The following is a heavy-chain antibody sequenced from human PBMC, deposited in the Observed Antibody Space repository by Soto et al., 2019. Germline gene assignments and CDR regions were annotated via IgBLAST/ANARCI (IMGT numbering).Heavy chain of an antibody. CDR3: ARDQVTTVTTYYYGMDV. Sequence: ASVKVSCKASGYTFTSYAMHWVRQAPGQRLEWMGWINAGNGNTKYSQKFQGRVTITRDTSASTAYMELSSLRSEDTAVYYCARDQVTTVTTYYYGMDVWGQGTTVTVSS. D-gene: IGHD4-17*01. V-gene: IGHV1-3*01. CDR2: INAGNGNT. CDR1: GYTFTSYA. J-gene: IGHJ6*02.